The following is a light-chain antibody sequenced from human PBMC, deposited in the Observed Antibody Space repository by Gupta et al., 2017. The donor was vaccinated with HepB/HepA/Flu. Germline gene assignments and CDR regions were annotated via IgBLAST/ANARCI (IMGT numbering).Light chain of an antibody. V-gene: IGLV5-45*02. Sequence: AVLPQPSSLSASPGASASLTCTLRSAFNVGPSRIYWYQQKPGSPPQYLLRYRSASDKQRGSGVPGRFSGSKDASANAGILLISGLQSEDEADYYCMMWDSSAWVFGGGTKVTVL. J-gene: IGLJ3*02. CDR3: MMWDSSAWV. CDR2: YRSASDK. CDR1: SAFNVGPSR.